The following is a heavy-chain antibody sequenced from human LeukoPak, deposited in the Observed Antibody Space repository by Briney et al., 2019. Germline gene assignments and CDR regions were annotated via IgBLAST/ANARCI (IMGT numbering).Heavy chain of an antibody. CDR3: ARLNRGGYYFDY. Sequence: SETLSLTCTVPGGSIRSGSYYWDWIRQPPGKGLEWIGTIFYSGSTYYSPSLKSRVTISVDTSRNQFFLNLSSVTAADTAVYYCARLNRGGYYFDYWGQGTLVTVSS. CDR2: IFYSGST. V-gene: IGHV4-39*01. D-gene: IGHD3-10*01. J-gene: IGHJ4*02. CDR1: GGSIRSGSYY.